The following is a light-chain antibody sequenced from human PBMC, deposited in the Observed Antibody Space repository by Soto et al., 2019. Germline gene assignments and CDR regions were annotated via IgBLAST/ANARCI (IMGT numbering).Light chain of an antibody. V-gene: IGKV3-11*01. CDR2: DAS. CDR3: QQGSTWPT. Sequence: EIVLTQSPATLSLSPGERATLSCRASQSPSGSLAWYQQRPGQAPRLLIYDASSRANGIPAWFTGSGSGTDFSLTISSLEPEDFAVYYCQQGSTWPTFGQGTRVDIK. CDR1: QSPSGS. J-gene: IGKJ1*01.